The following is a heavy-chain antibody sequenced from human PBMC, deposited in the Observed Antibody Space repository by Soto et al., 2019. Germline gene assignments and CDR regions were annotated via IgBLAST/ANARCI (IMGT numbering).Heavy chain of an antibody. CDR1: GGSISSYY. J-gene: IGHJ6*02. Sequence: SETLSLTCTVSGGSISSYYWSWIRQPPGKGLEWIGYIYYSGSTNYNPSLKSRVTISVDTSKNQFSLKLSSVTAADTAVYYCAGRRFWSGYYAPYYYYGMDVWGQGTTVTVSS. V-gene: IGHV4-59*01. CDR3: AGRRFWSGYYAPYYYYGMDV. D-gene: IGHD3-3*01. CDR2: IYYSGST.